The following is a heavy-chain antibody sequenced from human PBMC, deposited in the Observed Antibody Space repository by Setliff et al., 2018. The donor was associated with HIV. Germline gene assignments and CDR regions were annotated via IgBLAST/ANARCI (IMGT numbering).Heavy chain of an antibody. J-gene: IGHJ4*02. D-gene: IGHD3-10*01. Sequence: GSLRLSCAASGFTFSSYAMSWVRQPPGKGLEWIGGINHSGSTNSNPSLKSRVTISVDTSKSQFSLRWNSVTATDTALYYCARGRFHRLHRPYSGSGSLGIQYFDYWGQGTLVTVSS. CDR3: ARGRFHRLHRPYSGSGSLGIQYFDY. CDR1: GFTFSSYA. V-gene: IGHV4-34*01. CDR2: INHSGST.